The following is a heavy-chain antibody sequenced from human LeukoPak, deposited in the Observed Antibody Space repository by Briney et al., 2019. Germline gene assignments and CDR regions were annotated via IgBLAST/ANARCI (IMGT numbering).Heavy chain of an antibody. CDR3: ARGDYIEWFDP. J-gene: IGHJ5*02. Sequence: PSQTLSLTCTVSGGSISSGGYYWSWIRQHPGKGLEWIGYIYYSGSTNYNPSLKSRVTISVDTSKNQFSLKLSSVTAADTAVYYCARGDYIEWFDPWGQGTLVTVSS. CDR2: IYYSGST. D-gene: IGHD4-11*01. CDR1: GGSISSGGYY. V-gene: IGHV4-61*08.